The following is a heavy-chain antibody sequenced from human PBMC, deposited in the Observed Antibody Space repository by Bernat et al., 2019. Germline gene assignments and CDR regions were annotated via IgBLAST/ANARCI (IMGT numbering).Heavy chain of an antibody. CDR1: GFTFSDYY. D-gene: IGHD3-3*02. V-gene: IGHV3-11*01. CDR2: ISSSGSTI. J-gene: IGHJ4*02. CDR3: ARVVTPSFLEWLDAFDY. Sequence: QVQLVESGGGLVKPGGSLRLSCAASGFTFSDYYMSWIRQAPGKGLEWVSYISSSGSTIYYADSVKGRFTISRDNAKNSLYLQMNSLRDEDTAVYYCARVVTPSFLEWLDAFDYWGQGTLVTVSS.